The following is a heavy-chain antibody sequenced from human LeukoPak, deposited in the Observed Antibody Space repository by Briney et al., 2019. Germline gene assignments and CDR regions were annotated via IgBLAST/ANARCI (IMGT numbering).Heavy chain of an antibody. V-gene: IGHV3-13*01. D-gene: IGHD6-19*01. CDR1: GFTFSSYD. Sequence: GGSLRRSCAASGFTFSSYDMHWVRQATGKGLEWVSAIGTAGDTYYPGSVKGRFTISRENAKNSLYLQMNSLRAGDTAVYYCARGSGYSSGWYLFDYWGQGTLVTVSS. CDR3: ARGSGYSSGWYLFDY. CDR2: IGTAGDT. J-gene: IGHJ4*02.